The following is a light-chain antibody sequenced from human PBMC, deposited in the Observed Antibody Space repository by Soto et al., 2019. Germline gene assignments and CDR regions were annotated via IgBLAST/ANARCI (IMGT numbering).Light chain of an antibody. CDR1: SSNIGAGYD. CDR2: ADT. V-gene: IGLV1-40*01. CDR3: QSYDSSLSGLYV. J-gene: IGLJ1*01. Sequence: CPGSSSNIGAGYDVHWYRQLPGTAPKLLIFADTKRPSGVPDRFSGSKSGTSASLAITGLQAEDEADYYCQSYDSSLSGLYVFGTGTKVTVL.